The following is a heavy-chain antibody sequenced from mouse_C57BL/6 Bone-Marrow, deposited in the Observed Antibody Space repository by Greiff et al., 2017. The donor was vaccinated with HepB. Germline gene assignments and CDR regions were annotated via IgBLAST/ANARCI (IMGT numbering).Heavy chain of an antibody. CDR1: GFTFSDYY. J-gene: IGHJ1*03. CDR3: ARPFVWYFDV. Sequence: EVQLVESGGGLVQPGGSLKLSCAASGFTFSDYYMYWVRQTPEKRLEWVAYISNGGGSTYYPDTVKGRFTISRDNAKNTLYLQMSRLKSEDTAMYYCARPFVWYFDVWGTGTTVTVSS. CDR2: ISNGGGST. V-gene: IGHV5-12*01.